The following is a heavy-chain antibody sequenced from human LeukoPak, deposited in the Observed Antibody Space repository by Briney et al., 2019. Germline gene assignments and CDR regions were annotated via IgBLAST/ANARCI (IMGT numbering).Heavy chain of an antibody. V-gene: IGHV5-51*01. CDR3: ARQAAMVRGVTYYYMDV. D-gene: IGHD3-10*01. CDR1: GYSCTSCW. CDR2: IYPGDADT. J-gene: IGHJ6*03. Sequence: GESLKICCKAAGYSCTSCWIGWGRQMPGKDRVWMGGIYPGDADTRYSPSFQGQVTISADKSMSTAYLQWSSLKASDTAMYYCARQAAMVRGVTYYYMDVWGKGTTVTVSS.